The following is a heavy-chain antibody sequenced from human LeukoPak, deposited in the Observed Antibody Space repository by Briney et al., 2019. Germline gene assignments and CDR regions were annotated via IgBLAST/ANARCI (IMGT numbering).Heavy chain of an antibody. J-gene: IGHJ4*02. CDR1: GGSVSSGSYY. V-gene: IGHV4-61*01. Sequence: KPSETLSLTCTVSGGSVSSGSYYWSWLRQPPGKGLEWIGYIYYSGSTNYNPSLKSRVTISVDTSKNQFSLKLSSVTAADTAVYYCASTQNYHLTGFPHWGQGTLVTVSS. CDR3: ASTQNYHLTGFPH. CDR2: IYYSGST. D-gene: IGHD3-9*01.